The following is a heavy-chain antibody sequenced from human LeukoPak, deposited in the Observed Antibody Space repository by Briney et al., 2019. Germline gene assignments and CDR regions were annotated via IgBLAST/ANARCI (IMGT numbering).Heavy chain of an antibody. CDR1: DGSISSSSYY. Sequence: SETLSLTCTVSDGSISSSSYYWGWIRQPPGKGLEWIGSIYYSGSTYYNPSLKSRVTISVDTSKNQFSLKLSSVTAADTAVYYCARLFLYGIGYMDVWGKGTTVTVSS. CDR3: ARLFLYGIGYMDV. J-gene: IGHJ6*03. D-gene: IGHD1-26*01. CDR2: IYYSGST. V-gene: IGHV4-39*01.